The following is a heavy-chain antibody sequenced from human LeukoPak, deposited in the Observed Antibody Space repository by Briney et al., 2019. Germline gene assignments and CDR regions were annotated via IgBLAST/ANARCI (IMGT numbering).Heavy chain of an antibody. V-gene: IGHV1-46*01. CDR2: INPSGGST. CDR1: GYTFASYY. D-gene: IGHD1-14*01. Sequence: ASVKVSCKASGYTFASYYMHWVRQAPGQGLEWMGIINPSGGSTSYAQKFQGRVTMTRDTSTSTVYMELSSLRSEDTAVYYCARVARRYYFQHWGQGTLVTVSS. CDR3: ARVARRYYFQH. J-gene: IGHJ1*01.